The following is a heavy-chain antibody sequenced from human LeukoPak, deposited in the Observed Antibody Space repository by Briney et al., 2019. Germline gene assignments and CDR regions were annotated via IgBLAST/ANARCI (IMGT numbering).Heavy chain of an antibody. J-gene: IGHJ3*02. V-gene: IGHV3-21*01. CDR2: ISSSSSYI. Sequence: GGSLRLSCAASGFTFSSYSMNWVRQAPGKGLEWVSSISSSSSYIYYADTVKGRFTNSRDNAKNSLYLQMNSLRAEDTAVYYCARTRSRYYYDSSGYSDAFDIWGQGTMVTVSS. CDR3: ARTRSRYYYDSSGYSDAFDI. CDR1: GFTFSSYS. D-gene: IGHD3-22*01.